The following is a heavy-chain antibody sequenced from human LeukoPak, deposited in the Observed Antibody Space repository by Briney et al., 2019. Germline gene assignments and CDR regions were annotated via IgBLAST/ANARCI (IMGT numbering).Heavy chain of an antibody. D-gene: IGHD3-3*01. CDR1: GFIVSDND. CDR2: IYADGST. Sequence: GGSLRLTCAASGFIVSDNDIKWVRQAPGKGLEWVSLIYADGSTHYTDSVKGRFSISRDNSQNTVYLQMNSLRGEDTAVYFCAKRSVPGRPGYWGQGTLVTVSS. V-gene: IGHV3-66*04. J-gene: IGHJ4*02. CDR3: AKRSVPGRPGY.